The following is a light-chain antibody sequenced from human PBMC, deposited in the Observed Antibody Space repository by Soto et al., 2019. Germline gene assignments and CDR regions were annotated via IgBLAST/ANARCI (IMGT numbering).Light chain of an antibody. V-gene: IGKV1-39*01. CDR2: AAS. J-gene: IGKJ4*01. Sequence: DIQMTQSPSSLSASVGDRVTITCRARQSISTYLNWYQQKPGKAPNLLIYAASSLQSGVPSRFSGSGSGTDFTLTISSLQPEDFATYYCQQSYNSLLLTFGGGTKVDSK. CDR1: QSISTY. CDR3: QQSYNSLLLT.